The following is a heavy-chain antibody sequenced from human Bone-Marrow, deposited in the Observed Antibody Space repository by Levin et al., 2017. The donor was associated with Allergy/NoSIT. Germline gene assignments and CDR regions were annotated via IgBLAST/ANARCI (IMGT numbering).Heavy chain of an antibody. J-gene: IGHJ6*03. CDR3: ARERMMDCSSTSCSYYYYYMDV. CDR2: IWYDGSNK. D-gene: IGHD2-2*01. V-gene: IGHV3-33*01. CDR1: GFTFSSYG. Sequence: GGSLRLSCAASGFTFSSYGMHWVRQAPGKGLEWVAVIWYDGSNKYYADSVKGRFTISRDNSKNTLYLQMNSLRAEDTAVYYCARERMMDCSSTSCSYYYYYMDVWGKGTTVTVSS.